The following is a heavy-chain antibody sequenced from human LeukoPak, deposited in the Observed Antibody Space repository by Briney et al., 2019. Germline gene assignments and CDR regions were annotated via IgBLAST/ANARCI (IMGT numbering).Heavy chain of an antibody. CDR2: ISGSGATT. V-gene: IGHV3-23*01. D-gene: IGHD2-15*01. CDR1: GFTFSSYA. Sequence: PGGSLRLSCAASGFTFSSYAMSWVRQAPGKGLEWVSGISGSGATTSYTGSVKGRFTISRDTSKNTLFLQMNSLRAEDTAVYYCANSKSPTRHFDYWGQGTLVTVSS. CDR3: ANSKSPTRHFDY. J-gene: IGHJ4*02.